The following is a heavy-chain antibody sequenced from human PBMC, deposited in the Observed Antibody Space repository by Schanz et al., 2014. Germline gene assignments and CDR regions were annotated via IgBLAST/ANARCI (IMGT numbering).Heavy chain of an antibody. J-gene: IGHJ4*02. Sequence: EVHLVESGGGLVQPGGSLRLSCAASGITFSSHSFNWVRQAPGKGLEWISYITYNGGTTYYADSVKGRFTISRDNSKNTLYLQMNSLRAEDTAVYYCVRVSFADPRLYRGMDRDIDYWGQGTLVTVSS. CDR1: GITFSSHS. V-gene: IGHV3-48*01. D-gene: IGHD5-18*01. CDR2: ITYNGGTT. CDR3: VRVSFADPRLYRGMDRDIDY.